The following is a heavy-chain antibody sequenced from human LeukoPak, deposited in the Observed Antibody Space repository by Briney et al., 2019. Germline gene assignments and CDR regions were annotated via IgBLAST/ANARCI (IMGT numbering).Heavy chain of an antibody. Sequence: GRSLRLSCAASGFTFDDYAMHWVRQAPGKGLEWVSGISWNSGSIGYADSVKGRFTISRENAKNSLYLQMNSLRAEDTALYYCAKHSQLVPRWYFDLWGRGTLVTVSS. J-gene: IGHJ2*01. D-gene: IGHD6-13*01. CDR1: GFTFDDYA. V-gene: IGHV3-9*01. CDR3: AKHSQLVPRWYFDL. CDR2: ISWNSGSI.